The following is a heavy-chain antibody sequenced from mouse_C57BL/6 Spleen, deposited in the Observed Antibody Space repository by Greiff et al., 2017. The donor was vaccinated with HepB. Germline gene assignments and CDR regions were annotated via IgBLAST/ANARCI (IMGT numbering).Heavy chain of an antibody. D-gene: IGHD4-1*01. J-gene: IGHJ1*03. CDR3: ARDLGRYFDV. CDR2: ISSGSSTI. CDR1: GFTFSDYG. V-gene: IGHV5-17*01. Sequence: DVQLVESGGGLVKPGGSLKLSCAASGFTFSDYGMHWVRQAPEKGLEWVAYISSGSSTIYYADTVKGRFTISRDNAKNTLFLQMTSLRSEDTAMYYCARDLGRYFDVWGTGTTVTVSS.